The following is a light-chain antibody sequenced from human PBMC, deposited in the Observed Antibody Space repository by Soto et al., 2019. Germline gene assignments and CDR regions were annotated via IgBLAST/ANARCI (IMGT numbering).Light chain of an antibody. CDR1: VLARKY. CDR3: YAAADNNQGV. V-gene: IGLV3-27*01. CDR2: KGS. Sequence: SYELTQPSSVSVSPGQTARINCSGDVLARKYAQWFQQKPGQAPVLVIYKGSERPSGIPERFSGSSSGTTVTLTISGAQVEDESDYFCYAAADNNQGVFGGGTKVTVL. J-gene: IGLJ3*02.